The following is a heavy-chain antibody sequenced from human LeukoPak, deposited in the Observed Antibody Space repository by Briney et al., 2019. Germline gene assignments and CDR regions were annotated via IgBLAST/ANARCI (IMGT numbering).Heavy chain of an antibody. CDR1: GFTFSSYA. D-gene: IGHD3-22*01. CDR2: ISGSGGST. Sequence: GGSLRLSCAASGFTFSSYAMSWVRQAPGKGLEWVSAISGSGGSTYYADVVKGRFTICRDNSKNALYLQMNLLRAEDTAVYYCAKGSRQDYDTSGYFYWGQGTLVTVSS. V-gene: IGHV3-23*01. J-gene: IGHJ4*02. CDR3: AKGSRQDYDTSGYFY.